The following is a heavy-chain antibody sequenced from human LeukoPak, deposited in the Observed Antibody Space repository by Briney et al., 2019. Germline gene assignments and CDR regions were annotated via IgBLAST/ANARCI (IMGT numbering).Heavy chain of an antibody. Sequence: SQTLSLTCTVSGGSISSGNYYWSWVRQPAGKGLEWIGRIYTSGGTNYNPSLKSRVTISMDTSKNHFSLRLTSVTAADTAVYFCAREGPEYSSSYYFDYWGQGALVTVSS. CDR2: IYTSGGT. CDR3: AREGPEYSSSYYFDY. CDR1: GGSISSGNYY. V-gene: IGHV4-61*02. D-gene: IGHD6-6*01. J-gene: IGHJ4*02.